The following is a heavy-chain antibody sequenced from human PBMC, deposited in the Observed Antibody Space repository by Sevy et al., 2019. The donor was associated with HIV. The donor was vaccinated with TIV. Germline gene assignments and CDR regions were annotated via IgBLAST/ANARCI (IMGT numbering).Heavy chain of an antibody. J-gene: IGHJ4*02. CDR3: ASITMVRGAFDY. D-gene: IGHD3-10*01. CDR1: GFTFSSYS. V-gene: IGHV3-21*01. CDR2: ISSSSSYI. Sequence: GGSLRLSCAASGFTFSSYSMNWVRQAPGKGLEWVSSISSSSSYIYYADSLKGRFTISRDNAKNSLYLQMNSLRAEDTAVYYCASITMVRGAFDYWGQGTLVTVSS.